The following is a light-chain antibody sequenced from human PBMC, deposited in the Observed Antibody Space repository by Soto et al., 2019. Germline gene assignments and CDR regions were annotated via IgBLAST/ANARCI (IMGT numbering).Light chain of an antibody. CDR3: SSYTSSSTQV. Sequence: QSVLTQPASVTGSHRQSITISCTGTSSDVGGYNYVSWYQQHPGKAPKLMIYDVSNRPSGVSNRLSGSKSGNTASLTISGLQAEDEADYYCSSYTSSSTQVFGTGTKVTVL. CDR2: DVS. V-gene: IGLV2-14*01. CDR1: SSDVGGYNY. J-gene: IGLJ1*01.